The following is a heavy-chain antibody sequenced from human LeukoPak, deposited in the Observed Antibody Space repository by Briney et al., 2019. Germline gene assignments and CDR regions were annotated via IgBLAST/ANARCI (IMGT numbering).Heavy chain of an antibody. V-gene: IGHV3-74*01. CDR2: INSDGSST. CDR1: GFTFSSYW. Sequence: GGSLRLSCAASGFTFSSYWMHWVRQAPGKGLVWVSRINSDGSSTSYADSVKGRLTISRDNAKNTLYLQMNSLRAEDTAVYYCAMILTGYYSNDYWGQGTLVTVSS. CDR3: AMILTGYYSNDY. D-gene: IGHD3-9*01. J-gene: IGHJ4*02.